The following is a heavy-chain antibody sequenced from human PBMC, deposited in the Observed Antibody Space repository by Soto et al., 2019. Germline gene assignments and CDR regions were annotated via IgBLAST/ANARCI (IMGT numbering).Heavy chain of an antibody. CDR3: ARGGHIAVVTASFDY. Sequence: ASVKVSCKPSGYTLNTYYLHWVRQAPGQGLEWMGIIHPSGGGSTYAQKFLGGVTMTRDTSTSTVFMELSSLRSADTAVYYCARGGHIAVVTASFDYWGQGTLVTVS. CDR1: GYTLNTYY. V-gene: IGHV1-46*02. J-gene: IGHJ4*02. CDR2: IHPSGGGS. D-gene: IGHD2-21*02.